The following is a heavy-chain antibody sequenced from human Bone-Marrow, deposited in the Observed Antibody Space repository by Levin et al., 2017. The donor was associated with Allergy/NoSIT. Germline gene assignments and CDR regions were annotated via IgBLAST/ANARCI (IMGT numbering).Heavy chain of an antibody. Sequence: PGGSLRLSCAASGFTFGVYWMSWVRQAPGKGLEWVANIKEDGSEKYYVDSVKGRFTISRDNAKDLLYLQMSSLRADDTAVYYCVRGGAFYFDYWGQGSLVTVSS. CDR1: GFTFGVYW. V-gene: IGHV3-7*01. J-gene: IGHJ4*02. CDR3: VRGGAFYFDY. CDR2: IKEDGSEK. D-gene: IGHD3-16*01.